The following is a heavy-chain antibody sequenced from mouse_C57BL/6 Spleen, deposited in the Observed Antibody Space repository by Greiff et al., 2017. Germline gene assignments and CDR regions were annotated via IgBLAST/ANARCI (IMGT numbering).Heavy chain of an antibody. D-gene: IGHD2-3*01. J-gene: IGHJ4*01. V-gene: IGHV5-17*01. CDR1: GFTFSDYG. Sequence: EVKLMESGGGLVKPGGSLKLSCAASGFTFSDYGMHWVRQAPEKGLEWVAYISSGSSTIYYADTVKGRFTISRDNAKNTLFLQMTSLRSEDTAMYYCARGGYYRVYYAMDYWGQGTSVTVSS. CDR2: ISSGSSTI. CDR3: ARGGYYRVYYAMDY.